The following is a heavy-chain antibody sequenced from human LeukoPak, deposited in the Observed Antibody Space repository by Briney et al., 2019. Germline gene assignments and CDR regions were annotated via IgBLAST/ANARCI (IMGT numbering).Heavy chain of an antibody. CDR1: GFTFSSYA. Sequence: GGSLRLSCAASGFTFSSYAMSWVRQAPGKGLEWVSAISGSGGSTYYADSVKGRFTISRDNSKNTLYLQMNSLRAEDTAVYYCATLRFLEWFLPNWGKGTTVTVSS. CDR3: ATLRFLEWFLPN. CDR2: ISGSGGST. D-gene: IGHD3-3*01. J-gene: IGHJ6*04. V-gene: IGHV3-23*01.